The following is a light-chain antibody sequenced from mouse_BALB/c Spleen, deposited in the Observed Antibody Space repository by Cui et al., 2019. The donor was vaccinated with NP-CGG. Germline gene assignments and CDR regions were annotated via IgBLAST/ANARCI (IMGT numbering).Light chain of an antibody. CDR3: ALWYSNHWV. J-gene: IGLJ1*01. CDR2: GTN. CDR1: TGTVTTSNY. V-gene: IGLV1*01. Sequence: QTVVTQESDLTTSPGETVTPTCRSSTGTVTTSNYANWVQEKPDHLFTGLIGGTNNRAPGIPARFSGSLIGDKAALTITGAQTEDEAIYFCALWYSNHWVFGGGTKLTVL.